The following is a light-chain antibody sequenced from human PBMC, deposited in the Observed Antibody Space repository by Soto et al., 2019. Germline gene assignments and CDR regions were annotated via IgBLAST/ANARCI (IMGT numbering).Light chain of an antibody. CDR3: QQYNNWPIT. CDR2: GAS. Sequence: EIVLPQSPATLSLSPGERATLSCRASQSVSSNLAWYQQKPGQAPRLLIYGASTRATGIPARFSGSGSGTEFTLTINSLQSEDFAVYYCQQYNNWPITFGQGTRLEIK. V-gene: IGKV3-15*01. CDR1: QSVSSN. J-gene: IGKJ5*01.